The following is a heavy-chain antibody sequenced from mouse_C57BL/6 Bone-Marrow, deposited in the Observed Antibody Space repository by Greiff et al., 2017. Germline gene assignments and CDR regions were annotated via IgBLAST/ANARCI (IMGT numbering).Heavy chain of an antibody. CDR3: ARKDGTRFAY. Sequence: VQLKQPGAELVRPGTSVKLSCKASGYTFTSYWMHWVKQRPGQGLEWIGVIDPSDSYTNYNQKFKGKATLTVDTSSSTAYMQLSSLTSEDSAVYYCARKDGTRFAYWGQGTLVTVSA. V-gene: IGHV1-59*01. CDR1: GYTFTSYW. CDR2: IDPSDSYT. J-gene: IGHJ3*01. D-gene: IGHD3-3*01.